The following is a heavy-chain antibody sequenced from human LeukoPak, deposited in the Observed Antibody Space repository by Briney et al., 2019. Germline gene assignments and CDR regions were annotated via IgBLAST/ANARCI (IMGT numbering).Heavy chain of an antibody. CDR3: ARDGSKGAFDI. J-gene: IGHJ3*02. CDR1: GGSISSYY. V-gene: IGHV4-59*01. Sequence: PSQTLSLTCTVSGGSISSYYWSWIRQPPGKGLEWIGYIYYSGSTNYNPSLKSRVTISVDTSKNQFSLKLSSVTAADTAVYYCARDGSKGAFDIWGQGTMVTVSS. CDR2: IYYSGST.